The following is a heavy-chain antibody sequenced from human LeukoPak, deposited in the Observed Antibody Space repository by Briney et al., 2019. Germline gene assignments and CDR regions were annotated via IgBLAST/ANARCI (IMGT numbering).Heavy chain of an antibody. CDR1: GGSISSYY. CDR3: ARGYDGSGYYYRNWYFDL. V-gene: IGHV4-4*07. D-gene: IGHD3-22*01. J-gene: IGHJ2*01. CDR2: IYTSGST. Sequence: SETLSLTCTVSGGSISSYYWSWIRQPAGKGLGWIGRIYTSGSTNYNPPLKSRVTISVDTSKNQFSLKLSSVTAADTAVYYYARGYDGSGYYYRNWYFDLWAVAPWSLSPQ.